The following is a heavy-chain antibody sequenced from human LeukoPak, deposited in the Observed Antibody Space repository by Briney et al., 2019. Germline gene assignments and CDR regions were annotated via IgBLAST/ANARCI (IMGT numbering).Heavy chain of an antibody. Sequence: PSETLSLTCTVSGGSIGSDYWTWIRQPPGKGLEYIGYIYYTGGTNYNPSLKSRVTISVDRSKNQFSLKLSSVTAADTAVYCCARGWTAMAIGPFDYWGQGTLVTVSS. V-gene: IGHV4-59*12. CDR2: IYYTGGT. CDR1: GGSIGSDY. J-gene: IGHJ4*02. CDR3: ARGWTAMAIGPFDY. D-gene: IGHD5-18*01.